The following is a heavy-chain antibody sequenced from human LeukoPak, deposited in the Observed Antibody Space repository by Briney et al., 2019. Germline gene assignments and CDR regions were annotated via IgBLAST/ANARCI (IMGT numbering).Heavy chain of an antibody. J-gene: IGHJ4*02. D-gene: IGHD5-12*01. Sequence: GGSLRLSCAASGFTFSTYSMKWVRQAPGKGLEWVSYISDSSAMYYADSVRGRFTISRENDKNSLFLQMNSLRAEDAAVYYCARDGGYSGYDADCWGQGTLVTVSS. CDR2: ISDSSAM. V-gene: IGHV3-48*01. CDR3: ARDGGYSGYDADC. CDR1: GFTFSTYS.